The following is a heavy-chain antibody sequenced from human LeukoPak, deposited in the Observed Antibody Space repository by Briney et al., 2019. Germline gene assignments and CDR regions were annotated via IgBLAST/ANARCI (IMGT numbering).Heavy chain of an antibody. J-gene: IGHJ3*02. CDR3: AKDRSGSSAYDAFDI. D-gene: IGHD1-26*01. CDR2: ISYDGSNK. Sequence: PGGSLRLSCAASGFTFSNYSMHWVRQTPGKGLEWVAVISYDGSNKYYADSVKGRFTISRDNSKNTLYLQMNSLRAEDTAVYYCAKDRSGSSAYDAFDIWGQGTMVTVSS. CDR1: GFTFSNYS. V-gene: IGHV3-30*18.